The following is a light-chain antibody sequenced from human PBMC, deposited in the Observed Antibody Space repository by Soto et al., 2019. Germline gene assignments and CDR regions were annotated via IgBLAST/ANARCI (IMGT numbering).Light chain of an antibody. J-gene: IGLJ2*01. V-gene: IGLV2-14*01. CDR1: SSDVGGYNY. CDR2: DVR. Sequence: QSALTQPASVSGSPGQSITISCTGTSSDVGGYNYVSWYQQHPGKVPKLMIYDVRNRPFGVSNRFSGSKSGNTASLTISGLPAEAEAYYYCSSFTSSNTVLFGGGTKLTVL. CDR3: SSFTSSNTVL.